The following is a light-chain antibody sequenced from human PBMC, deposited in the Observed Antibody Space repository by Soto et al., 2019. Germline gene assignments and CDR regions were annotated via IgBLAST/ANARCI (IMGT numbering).Light chain of an antibody. CDR1: SSNIGAGYD. V-gene: IGLV1-40*01. CDR3: QSYDSSLSVV. CDR2: GNS. Sequence: QSVLTQPPSVSGAPGQRVTISCTGSSSNIGAGYDVHWYQQLPGTAPKLLIYGNSNRPSGVPDRFSGSKSGTSASLAITGLQAEYEGDYYCQSYDSSLSVVFGGETKLTVL. J-gene: IGLJ2*01.